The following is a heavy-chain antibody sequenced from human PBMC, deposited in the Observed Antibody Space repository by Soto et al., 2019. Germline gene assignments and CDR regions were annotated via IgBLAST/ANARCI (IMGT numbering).Heavy chain of an antibody. J-gene: IGHJ4*02. CDR2: ITQSGST. CDR3: ARSSVRGWSY. V-gene: IGHV4-34*01. CDR1: GGSFSGYY. D-gene: IGHD3-10*02. Sequence: ASETLSLTCAVYGGSFSGYYWTWIRQPPGKGLEWIGEITQSGSTNYNPSLKSRVTISVDTSKNQFSLNLNSVTAADTAVYYCARSSVRGWSYWGQGTLVTVSS.